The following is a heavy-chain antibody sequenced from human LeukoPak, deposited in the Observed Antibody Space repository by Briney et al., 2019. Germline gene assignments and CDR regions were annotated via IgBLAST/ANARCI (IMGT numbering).Heavy chain of an antibody. Sequence: ASVKVSCKVSGYTLTELSMHWVRQAPGKGLEWMGGFDPEDGETIYAQKFQGGVTMTEDTSTDTAYMELSSLRSEDTAVYYCATISLTRDYFDYWGQGTLVTVSS. D-gene: IGHD2-21*02. CDR2: FDPEDGET. V-gene: IGHV1-24*01. J-gene: IGHJ4*02. CDR3: ATISLTRDYFDY. CDR1: GYTLTELS.